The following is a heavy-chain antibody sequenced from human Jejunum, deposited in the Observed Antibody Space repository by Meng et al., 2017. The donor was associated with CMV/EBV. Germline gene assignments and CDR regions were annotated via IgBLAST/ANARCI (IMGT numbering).Heavy chain of an antibody. CDR3: ARDGSGSAIDY. D-gene: IGHD3-10*01. V-gene: IGHV3-30*03. Sequence: LSCAASGFDFSIYGMHWVRQAPGKGLEWVAAISYDASVKHYAASVKGRFTISRDNSKNTLYLHMNSLRVEDTALYYCARDGSGSAIDYWGQGTLVTVSS. CDR1: GFDFSIYG. J-gene: IGHJ4*02. CDR2: ISYDASVK.